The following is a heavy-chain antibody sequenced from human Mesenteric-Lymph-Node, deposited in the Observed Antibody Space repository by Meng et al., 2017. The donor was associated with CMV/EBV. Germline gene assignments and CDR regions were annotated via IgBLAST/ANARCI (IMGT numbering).Heavy chain of an antibody. V-gene: IGHV3-21*01. CDR1: GFTFSSYS. D-gene: IGHD2-15*01. CDR3: AREQDDYYYYGMDV. CDR2: ISSSSSYI. Sequence: GESLKISCAASGFTFSSYSMNWVRQAPGKGLEWVSSISSSSSYIYYADSVKGRFTISRDNAKNSLYLQMNSLRAEDTAVNYCAREQDDYYYYGMDVWGQGTTVTVSS. J-gene: IGHJ6*02.